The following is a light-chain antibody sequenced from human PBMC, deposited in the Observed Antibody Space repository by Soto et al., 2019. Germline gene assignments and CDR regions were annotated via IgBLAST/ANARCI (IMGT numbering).Light chain of an antibody. CDR2: EAT. J-gene: IGLJ1*01. CDR3: RSYSRSRNYV. CDR1: SSDVGSHNL. Sequence: QPVLTHPAPMSASPGQSITISCSGVSSDVGSHNLVSCYRHQPGRAPQLVIYEATQRPSGVADCFSRTKSGNTASLTISGLQADDEADYFSRSYSRSRNYVFGSRTKVT. V-gene: IGLV2-14*02.